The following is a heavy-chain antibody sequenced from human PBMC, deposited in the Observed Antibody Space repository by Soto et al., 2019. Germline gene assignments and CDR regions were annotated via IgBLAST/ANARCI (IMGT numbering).Heavy chain of an antibody. V-gene: IGHV5-10-1*01. J-gene: IGHJ6*02. CDR2: IDPSDSYT. CDR1: GYSFTSYW. D-gene: IGHD3-10*01. Sequence: PGESLKISCKGSGYSFTSYWISWVRQMPGKGLEWMGRIDPSDSYTNYSPSLQGHVTISADKSISTAYLQWSSLKASDTAMYYCARNMVRGVTKVYYYYGMDVWGQGTTVTVSS. CDR3: ARNMVRGVTKVYYYYGMDV.